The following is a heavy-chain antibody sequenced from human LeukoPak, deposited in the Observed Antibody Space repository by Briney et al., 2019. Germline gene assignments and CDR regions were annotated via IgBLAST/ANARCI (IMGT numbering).Heavy chain of an antibody. D-gene: IGHD3-3*01. CDR3: ASGPHLEWLYY. CDR2: ISSSSSTI. Sequence: WGSLRLSCAASGFTFSDYYMSWLRQGPGKGLKWVSYISSSSSTIDYADSGKGRFTSFTDNAKNSLDLQMNSLRAEDTAVYYCASGPHLEWLYYWGQGPLVTVSS. J-gene: IGHJ4*02. V-gene: IGHV3-11*01. CDR1: GFTFSDYY.